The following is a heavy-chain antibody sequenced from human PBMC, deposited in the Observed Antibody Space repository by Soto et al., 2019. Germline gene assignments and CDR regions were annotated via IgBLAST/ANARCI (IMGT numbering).Heavy chain of an antibody. J-gene: IGHJ4*02. CDR3: AKDAVYNDGLWLMDH. V-gene: IGHV3-23*05. CDR1: GLPHSSFA. Sequence: EVRLLESGGGLVQPGGSLTLSCSASGLPHSSFAMMWVRQAPGKGLQCVAGIYGSGRGIEYADSVKGRFTISRDNSKNTVYLQMTDLRADDPAVYYCAKDAVYNDGLWLMDHWGRGTQVTVSS. CDR2: IYGSGRGI. D-gene: IGHD2-21*01.